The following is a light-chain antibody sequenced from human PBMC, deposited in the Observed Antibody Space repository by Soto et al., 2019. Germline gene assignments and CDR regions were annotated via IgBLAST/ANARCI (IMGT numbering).Light chain of an antibody. CDR3: QQCNNWPPEIT. Sequence: EIVMTQSPATLSVSPGERATLSCRASQSVGSDLAWYQQKPGQAPRLVIYDASNRATGIPARFSGSGSGTDFTLTISSLEPEDFAVYYCQQCNNWPPEITFGQGTRLEIK. J-gene: IGKJ5*01. CDR1: QSVGSD. CDR2: DAS. V-gene: IGKV3-11*01.